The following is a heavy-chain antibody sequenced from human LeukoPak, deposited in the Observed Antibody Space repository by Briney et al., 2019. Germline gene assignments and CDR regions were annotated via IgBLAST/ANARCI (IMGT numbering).Heavy chain of an antibody. J-gene: IGHJ4*02. CDR2: IYPGDSDT. CDR3: ARKVGYSNIDC. Sequence: GESLKISCRGSGYSFTSYWIGWVRQMPGKGLEWMGIIYPGDSDTRYTPSFQGQVTMSADKSISTAYLQWSSLKASDTAMYYCARKVGYSNIDCWGQGTLVTVSS. V-gene: IGHV5-51*01. D-gene: IGHD4-23*01. CDR1: GYSFTSYW.